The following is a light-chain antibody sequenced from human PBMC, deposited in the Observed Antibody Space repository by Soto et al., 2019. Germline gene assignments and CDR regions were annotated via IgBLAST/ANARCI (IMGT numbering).Light chain of an antibody. J-gene: IGLJ1*01. V-gene: IGLV2-23*02. CDR1: SSDVGSYNL. Sequence: QSVLTQPASVSGSPGQSITISCAGTSSDVGSYNLVSWYQQHPGKAPKLIIYEVSKRPSGVSDRFSGSKSGSTASLTISGLQAEDETDYYCCSYGGSSTYVFGTGTQVTVL. CDR3: CSYGGSSTYV. CDR2: EVS.